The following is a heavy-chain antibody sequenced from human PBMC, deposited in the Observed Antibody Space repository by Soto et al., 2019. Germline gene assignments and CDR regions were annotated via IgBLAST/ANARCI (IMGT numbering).Heavy chain of an antibody. D-gene: IGHD2-8*01. J-gene: IGHJ6*02. Sequence: QVQLQESGPGLVKPSETLSLTCTVSGGSVSSGSYYWSWIRQPPGKGLEWIGYIYYSGSTNDNPSLESRVTISVDTSKNQFSLKLSSVTAADTAVYYCARDPYCTNGVCYTNGMDVWGQGTTVTVSS. CDR2: IYYSGST. V-gene: IGHV4-61*01. CDR1: GGSVSSGSYY. CDR3: ARDPYCTNGVCYTNGMDV.